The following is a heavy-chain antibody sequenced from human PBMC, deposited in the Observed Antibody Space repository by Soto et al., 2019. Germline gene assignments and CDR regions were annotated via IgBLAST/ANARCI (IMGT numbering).Heavy chain of an antibody. CDR1: GLSLSTSGVG. J-gene: IGHJ4*02. CDR2: IYWNDAK. V-gene: IGHV2-5*01. Sequence: QITLKESGPTLVKPTQTLTLTCTFSGLSLSTSGVGVGWIRQPPGKALEWLALIYWNDAKRYSPSLKSRLTITKDTSKNQVVLTMTNMDPVDTATYYCAHIWVGSSGWYYFDYWGQGTLVTVSS. CDR3: AHIWVGSSGWYYFDY. D-gene: IGHD6-19*01.